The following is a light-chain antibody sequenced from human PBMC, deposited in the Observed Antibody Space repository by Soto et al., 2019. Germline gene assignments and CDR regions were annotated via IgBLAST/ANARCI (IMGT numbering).Light chain of an antibody. CDR3: SSYTSTNVVI. Sequence: QSALTQPASVSGSPGQSITISCTGSSSDIGDYKYVSWYKQHSGKAPKLMIYDVSNRPSGVSNRFSGSKSGNTASLTICGPQAKDEAEYCCSSYTSTNVVIFGGGTTLTVL. CDR1: SSDIGDYKY. V-gene: IGLV2-14*01. J-gene: IGLJ2*01. CDR2: DVS.